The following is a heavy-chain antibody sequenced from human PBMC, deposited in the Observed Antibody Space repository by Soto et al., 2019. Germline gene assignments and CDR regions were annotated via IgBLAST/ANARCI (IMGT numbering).Heavy chain of an antibody. J-gene: IGHJ4*02. CDR3: AKGWGSYRTHFDY. Sequence: EVQLLESGGGLVQPGGSLRLSCAASGFTFSSYAMSWVRQAPGKGLEWVSAISGSGGNTYYADSVKGRFTISRDNSKNTLYLQMNSLRAEDTAVYYCAKGWGSYRTHFDYWGQGTLVTVSS. D-gene: IGHD3-16*02. V-gene: IGHV3-23*01. CDR2: ISGSGGNT. CDR1: GFTFSSYA.